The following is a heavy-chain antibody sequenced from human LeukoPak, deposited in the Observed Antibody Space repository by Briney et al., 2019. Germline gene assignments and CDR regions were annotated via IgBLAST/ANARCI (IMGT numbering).Heavy chain of an antibody. CDR2: IYYSGST. V-gene: IGHV4-59*01. J-gene: IGHJ4*02. Sequence: PSETLSLTCTVSAGSISSYYWSWIRQPPGKGLEWIGYIYYSGSTNYNPSLKSRVTISVDTSKNQFSLKLSSVTAADTAVYYCAGDSSGYSVPSYWGQGTLVTVSS. D-gene: IGHD3-22*01. CDR1: AGSISSYY. CDR3: AGDSSGYSVPSY.